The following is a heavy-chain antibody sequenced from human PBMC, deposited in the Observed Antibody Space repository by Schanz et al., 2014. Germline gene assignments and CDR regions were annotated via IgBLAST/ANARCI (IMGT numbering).Heavy chain of an antibody. D-gene: IGHD6-13*01. V-gene: IGHV1-2*02. J-gene: IGHJ6*02. CDR2: INPNSGGT. CDR3: ARDNLVSSSWYNYYGMDV. CDR1: GYTFTGYY. Sequence: QVQLVQSGAEVKKPGASVKVSCKASGYTFTGYYMHWVRQAPGQGLEWMGWINPNSGGTNYAQKFQGRVTMTSDTSINTAYMEVSGLSFNDTAVYYCARDNLVSSSWYNYYGMDVWGQGTTVTVSS.